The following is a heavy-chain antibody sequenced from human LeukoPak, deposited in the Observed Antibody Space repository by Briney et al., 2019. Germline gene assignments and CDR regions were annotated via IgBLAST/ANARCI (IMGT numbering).Heavy chain of an antibody. CDR3: AKDRILYYYDSSGYNY. Sequence: PGGSLRLSCAASGFTFSSYAMSWVRQAPGKGLEWVSAISGSGRSTYYADSVKGRFTISRDNAKNTLFLQMNILRADDTAVYYCAKDRILYYYDSSGYNYWGQGSLVTVHS. CDR2: ISGSGRST. J-gene: IGHJ4*02. V-gene: IGHV3-23*01. CDR1: GFTFSSYA. D-gene: IGHD3-22*01.